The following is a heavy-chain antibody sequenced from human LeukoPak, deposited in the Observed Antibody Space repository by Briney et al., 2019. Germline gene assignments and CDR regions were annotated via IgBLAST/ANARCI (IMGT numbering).Heavy chain of an antibody. V-gene: IGHV4-34*01. D-gene: IGHD2-21*01. CDR1: SGPFSGYF. CDR3: ARGMAFVD. Sequence: SETLSLTCAVYSGPFSGYFWSWIRQPPGKGLEWIGEINHSGSTNYNPSLKSRVTISVDTSKNQFSLKLSSVTAADTAVYYCARGMAFVDWGQGTLVTVSS. J-gene: IGHJ4*02. CDR2: INHSGST.